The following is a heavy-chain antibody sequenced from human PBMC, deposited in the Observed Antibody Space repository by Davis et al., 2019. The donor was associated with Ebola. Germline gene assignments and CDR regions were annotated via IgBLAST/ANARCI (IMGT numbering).Heavy chain of an antibody. CDR2: ISVSGGST. D-gene: IGHD3-16*01. Sequence: GESLKISCAASGFTFSDYYMSWVRQAPGKGLEWVSAISVSGGSTYYADSVKGRFTISRDSSKNTLYLHMNSLRVEDTAVYYCAKDGGVNYYHYYYMDVWGKGTTVTVSS. V-gene: IGHV3-23*01. J-gene: IGHJ6*03. CDR3: AKDGGVNYYHYYYMDV. CDR1: GFTFSDYY.